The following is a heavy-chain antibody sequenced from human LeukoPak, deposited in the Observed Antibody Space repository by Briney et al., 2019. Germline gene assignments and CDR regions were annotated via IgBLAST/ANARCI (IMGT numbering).Heavy chain of an antibody. CDR1: GFTFSSYA. D-gene: IGHD6-13*01. Sequence: PGGSLRLSCASSGFTFSSYAMSWVRQAPGKGLEGVSGISGSGGSTYYADSVKGRFTISRDNSKNTLYLQMNSLRAEDTAVYYCAKAPSSSWFYYDYWGQGTLVTVSS. V-gene: IGHV3-23*01. J-gene: IGHJ4*02. CDR2: ISGSGGST. CDR3: AKAPSSSWFYYDY.